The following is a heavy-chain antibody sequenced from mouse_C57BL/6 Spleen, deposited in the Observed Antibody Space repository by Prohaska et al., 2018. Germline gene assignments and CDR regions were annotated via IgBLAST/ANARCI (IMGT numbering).Heavy chain of an antibody. D-gene: IGHD2-3*01. Sequence: QGKSLEWIGDINPNNGGTSYNQKFKGKATLTVDKSSSTAYMELRSLTSEDSAVYYCARPLYDGYYDYAMDYWGQGTSVAVSS. CDR2: INPNNGGT. J-gene: IGHJ4*01. CDR3: ARPLYDGYYDYAMDY. V-gene: IGHV1-26*01.